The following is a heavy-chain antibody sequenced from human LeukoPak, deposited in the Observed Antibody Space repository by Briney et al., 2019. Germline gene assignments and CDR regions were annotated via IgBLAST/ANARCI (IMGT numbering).Heavy chain of an antibody. V-gene: IGHV1-69*05. Sequence: SVKVSCKASGGTFSSYAISWVRQAPGQGLEWMGGIIPIFGTANYAQKFQGRVTITTDESTSTAYMELSSLRSEDTAVYYCARGQVVISSPVGYYMDVWGKGTTVTVSS. J-gene: IGHJ6*03. CDR1: GGTFSSYA. D-gene: IGHD3-22*01. CDR2: IIPIFGTA. CDR3: ARGQVVISSPVGYYMDV.